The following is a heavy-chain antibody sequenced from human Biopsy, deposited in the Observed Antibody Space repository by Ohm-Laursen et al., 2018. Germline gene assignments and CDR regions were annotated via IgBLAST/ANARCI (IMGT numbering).Heavy chain of an antibody. Sequence: SLRLSCAASGFTFNNYGMQWVRQAPGKGLEWVAFIFYDGSNTYYADSVKGRFTISRDNSRDTLYLQMSSLRAEDTAVYYCAKDRYNYTPIGGFSMDVWGQGTTVTVPS. CDR1: GFTFNNYG. V-gene: IGHV3-30*18. D-gene: IGHD5-18*01. CDR3: AKDRYNYTPIGGFSMDV. CDR2: IFYDGSNT. J-gene: IGHJ6*02.